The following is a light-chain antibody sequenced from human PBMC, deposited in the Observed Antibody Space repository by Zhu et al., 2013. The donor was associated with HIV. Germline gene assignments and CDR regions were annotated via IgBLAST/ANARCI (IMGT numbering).Light chain of an antibody. CDR1: QSISSSY. Sequence: EIVMTQSPGTLSVSPGERVTLSCRASQSISSSYLAWYLHKPGQAPRLLIYGAYTRATGIPDRISGSGSGTDFTLTISRLEPEDFAVYYCQQYGRSPVTFGGGTKVEIK. CDR3: QQYGRSPVT. V-gene: IGKV3-20*01. J-gene: IGKJ4*01. CDR2: GAY.